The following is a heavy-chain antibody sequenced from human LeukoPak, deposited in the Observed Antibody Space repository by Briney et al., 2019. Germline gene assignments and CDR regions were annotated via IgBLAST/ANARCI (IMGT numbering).Heavy chain of an antibody. D-gene: IGHD1-20*01. J-gene: IGHJ4*02. CDR3: ASQILTGTFDY. Sequence: GESLKISCKGSGYSFTSSWIGWMRQMPGKGLELMGIIYPGDSDTRYSPSFQGQVTISADKSITTAYLQWSSLKASDTAMYYCASQILTGTFDYWGQGALVTVSS. CDR1: GYSFTSSW. CDR2: IYPGDSDT. V-gene: IGHV5-51*01.